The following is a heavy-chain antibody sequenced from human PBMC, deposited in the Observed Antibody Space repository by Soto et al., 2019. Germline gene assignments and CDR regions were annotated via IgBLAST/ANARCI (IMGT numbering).Heavy chain of an antibody. Sequence: XETLSLTCTVAGCSISSYYWSWIRQPPGKGLEWIGYIYYSGSTNYNPSLKSRVTISVDTSKNQFSLKLSSVTAADTAVYYCARDDIRFDHWGQGTLVTVSS. V-gene: IGHV4-59*01. CDR2: IYYSGST. CDR3: ARDDIRFDH. J-gene: IGHJ5*02. CDR1: GCSISSYY.